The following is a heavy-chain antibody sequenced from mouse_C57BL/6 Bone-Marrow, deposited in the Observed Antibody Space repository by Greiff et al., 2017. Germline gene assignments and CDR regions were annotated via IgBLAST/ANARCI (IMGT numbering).Heavy chain of an antibody. CDR1: GFTFSSYG. V-gene: IGHV5-6*01. CDR3: ARQDGYFLYYFDY. D-gene: IGHD2-3*01. Sequence: EVQLVESGGDLVKPGGSLKLSCAASGFTFSSYGMSWVRQTPDKRLEWVANISSGGSYTYYPDSVKGRFTISRDNAKNTLYLHMSSLKSEYTAMYYCARQDGYFLYYFDYWCQGTTLTVSS. CDR2: ISSGGSYT. J-gene: IGHJ2*01.